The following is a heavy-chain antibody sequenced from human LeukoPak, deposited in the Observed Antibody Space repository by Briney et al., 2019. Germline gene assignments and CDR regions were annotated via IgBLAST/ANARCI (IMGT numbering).Heavy chain of an antibody. Sequence: ASVKVSGKASGGTFSSYAISWVRQAPGQGLEWMGRIIPIFGIANYAQKFQGRVTITADKSTSTAYMELSSLRSEDTAVYYCASRIYYDSSGYPAYWGQGTLVTVSS. D-gene: IGHD3-22*01. CDR2: IIPIFGIA. CDR1: GGTFSSYA. J-gene: IGHJ4*02. CDR3: ASRIYYDSSGYPAY. V-gene: IGHV1-69*04.